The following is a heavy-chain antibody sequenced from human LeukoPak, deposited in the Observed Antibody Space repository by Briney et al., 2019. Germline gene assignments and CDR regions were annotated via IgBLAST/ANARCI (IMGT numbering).Heavy chain of an antibody. V-gene: IGHV4-34*01. Sequence: SETLSLTCAVYGGSFSVYYWSWIRQPPGKGLEWIGEINHSRSTNYNPSLKSRVTISVDTSKNQFSLKLSSVTAADTAVYYCASSNYDSSGYRGFDYWGQGTLVTVSS. CDR2: INHSRST. D-gene: IGHD3-22*01. J-gene: IGHJ4*02. CDR3: ASSNYDSSGYRGFDY. CDR1: GGSFSVYY.